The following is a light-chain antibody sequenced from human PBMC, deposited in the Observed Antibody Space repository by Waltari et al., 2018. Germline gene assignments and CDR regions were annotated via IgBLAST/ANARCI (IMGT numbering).Light chain of an antibody. CDR1: QRVSGTY. CDR3: QQYGTAPRT. CDR2: GAS. V-gene: IGKV3-20*01. J-gene: IGKJ1*01. Sequence: VCTEWAVARCLSPGERATLSCRASQRVSGTYLAWYQQKAGQAPRLLIFGASIRATAVADRVSGRGSGTDFTLTIDGLEPEDSAVYYCQQYGTAPRTFGQGTKVEIK.